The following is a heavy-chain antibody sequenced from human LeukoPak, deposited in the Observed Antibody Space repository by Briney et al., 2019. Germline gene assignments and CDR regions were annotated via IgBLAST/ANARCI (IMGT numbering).Heavy chain of an antibody. J-gene: IGHJ4*02. CDR2: ISSGGDSI. CDR1: GITFSDHY. V-gene: IGHV3-11*04. D-gene: IGHD1-26*01. Sequence: GGSLRLSCAASGITFSDHYMSWIRQAPGKGLEWLSYISSGGDSIYYADSVKGRFTISRDNSKNSLYLQMKRLRAEDTALYYCARRGYHDYSGFDYWGQGTLVTVSS. CDR3: ARRGYHDYSGFDY.